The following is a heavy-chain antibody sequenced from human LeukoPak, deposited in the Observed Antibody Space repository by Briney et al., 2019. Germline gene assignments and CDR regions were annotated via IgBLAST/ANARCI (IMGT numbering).Heavy chain of an antibody. CDR1: GYTFTSYD. CDR2: MNPNNGNT. V-gene: IGHV1-8*03. CDR3: ARRAVAYYYYYYMDV. Sequence: VASVKVPCKASGYTFTSYDINWVRQATGQGLEWMGWMNPNNGNTGYAQKFQGRVTITRNTSISTAYMDLSSLRSDDTAVYYCARRAVAYYYYYYMDVWGKGTTVTVSS. D-gene: IGHD6-19*01. J-gene: IGHJ6*03.